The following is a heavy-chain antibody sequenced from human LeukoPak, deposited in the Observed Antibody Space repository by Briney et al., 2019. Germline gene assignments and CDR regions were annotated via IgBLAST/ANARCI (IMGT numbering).Heavy chain of an antibody. CDR1: GYTFTSYY. CDR3: ARGSGEDWFDP. Sequence: ASVKVSCKASGYTFTSYYMHWVRQAPGQGLEWMGIINPSGGSTSYAQKFQGRVTMTRNTSISTAYMELSSLRSEDTAVYYCARGSGEDWFDPWGQGTLVTVSS. J-gene: IGHJ5*02. CDR2: INPSGGST. D-gene: IGHD3-16*01. V-gene: IGHV1-46*01.